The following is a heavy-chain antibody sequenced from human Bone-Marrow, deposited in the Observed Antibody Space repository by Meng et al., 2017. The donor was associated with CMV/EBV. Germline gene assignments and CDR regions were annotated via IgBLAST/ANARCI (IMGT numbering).Heavy chain of an antibody. CDR1: GYTLTELS. CDR2: INPNSGGT. CDR3: ARSVLRCSSTSCYTSNWFDP. V-gene: IGHV1-2*02. J-gene: IGHJ5*02. D-gene: IGHD2-2*02. Sequence: ASVKVSCKVSGYTLTELSMHWVRQAPGQGLEWMGWINPNSGGTNYAQKFQGRVTMTRDTSISTAYMELSRLRSDDTAVYYCARSVLRCSSTSCYTSNWFDPWDQGTLVTVSS.